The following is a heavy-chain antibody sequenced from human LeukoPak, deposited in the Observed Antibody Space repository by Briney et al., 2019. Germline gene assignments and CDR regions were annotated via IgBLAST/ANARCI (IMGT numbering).Heavy chain of an antibody. V-gene: IGHV3-48*03. CDR2: ISISGSTI. J-gene: IGHJ4*02. D-gene: IGHD4-17*01. CDR3: ARDHRGQYGDYGFM. Sequence: GGSLRLSCAASGFTFSSYEMNWVRQAPGKGLEWVSYISISGSTIYYADSVKGRFTISRDNAKNSLYLQMNSLRAEDTAVYYCARDHRGQYGDYGFMWGQGTLVTVSS. CDR1: GFTFSSYE.